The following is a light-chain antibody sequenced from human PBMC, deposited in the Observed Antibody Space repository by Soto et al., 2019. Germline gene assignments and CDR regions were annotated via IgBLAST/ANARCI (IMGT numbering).Light chain of an antibody. V-gene: IGLV2-8*01. Sequence: QSALTQPPSASGSPGQSVTISCTGTSSDVGGYKYVSWYQQHPGKAPKLVIFEVNKRPSGVPDRFSGSKSGNTASLTVSGLQAEDEADYYCSSYAGINNLEGFGTGTKLTVL. CDR2: EVN. CDR3: SSYAGINNLEG. CDR1: SSDVGGYKY. J-gene: IGLJ1*01.